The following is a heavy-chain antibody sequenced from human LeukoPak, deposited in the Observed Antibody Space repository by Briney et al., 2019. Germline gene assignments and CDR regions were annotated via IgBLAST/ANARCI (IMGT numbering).Heavy chain of an antibody. CDR2: IYHSGTT. CDR3: ARVVDTAMLYSPRWFDP. Sequence: SETLSLTCTVSGGSISSYYWSWIRQPPGEGLEWIGFIYHSGTTNYSPSLKSRVTISVDTSTNQFSLKMKSVTAADTAVYYCARVVDTAMLYSPRWFDPWGQGTLVTVSS. J-gene: IGHJ5*02. V-gene: IGHV4-59*08. D-gene: IGHD5-18*01. CDR1: GGSISSYY.